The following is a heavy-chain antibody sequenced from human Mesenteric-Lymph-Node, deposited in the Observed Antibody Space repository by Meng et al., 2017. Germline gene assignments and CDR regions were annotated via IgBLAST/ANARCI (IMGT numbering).Heavy chain of an antibody. J-gene: IGHJ6*02. CDR1: GFTFSTYA. Sequence: EALKISWAASGFTFSTYAMTLVRQAPGKGLEWVSTITGTGDNTYYADSVKGRFTTSRDNSKNMLYVQMNSLRAEDTVLYYCGKFQYGEYVPNYYYYGMDVWGLGTTVTVSS. CDR2: ITGTGDNT. V-gene: IGHV3-23*01. CDR3: GKFQYGEYVPNYYYYGMDV. D-gene: IGHD4-17*01.